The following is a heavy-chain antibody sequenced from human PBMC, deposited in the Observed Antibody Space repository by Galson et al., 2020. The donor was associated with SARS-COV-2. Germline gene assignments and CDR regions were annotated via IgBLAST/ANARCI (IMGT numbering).Heavy chain of an antibody. Sequence: SCAASGFTFSAYGMHWVRQVPGKGLEWVAVIWFDGSKKYYADSVKGRFTISRDNSNNMVYLQMNSLRDEDTAVYYCARDEDIVLMMYALDYWGQGALVTVSS. CDR3: ARDEDIVLMMYALDY. CDR2: IWFDGSKK. CDR1: GFTFSAYG. J-gene: IGHJ4*02. V-gene: IGHV3-33*01. D-gene: IGHD2-8*01.